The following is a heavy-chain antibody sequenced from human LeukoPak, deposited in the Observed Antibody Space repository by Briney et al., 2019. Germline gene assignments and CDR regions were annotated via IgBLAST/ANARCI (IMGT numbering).Heavy chain of an antibody. CDR1: GFTFSSYW. J-gene: IGHJ6*02. D-gene: IGHD6-25*01. V-gene: IGHV3-7*03. CDR2: IKQDGSEK. Sequence: GGSLRLSCAASGFTFSSYWMSWVRQAPGKGLEWVANIKQDGSEKYYVDSVKGRFTISRDNAKNSLYLQMNSLRAEDTALYYCAKDMGIAASNGMDVWGQGTTVTVSS. CDR3: AKDMGIAASNGMDV.